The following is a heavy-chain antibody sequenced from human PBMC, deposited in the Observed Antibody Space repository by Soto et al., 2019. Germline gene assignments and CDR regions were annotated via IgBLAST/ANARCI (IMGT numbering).Heavy chain of an antibody. CDR1: GFTFSSYA. V-gene: IGHV3-30-3*01. CDR2: ISYDGSNK. D-gene: IGHD3-10*01. J-gene: IGHJ4*02. CDR3: GRGDPYGSGSPYFY. Sequence: QVQLVESGGGVVQPGRSLRLSCAASGFTFSSYAMHWVRQAPGKGLEWVAVISYDGSNKYYADSVKGRFTISRDNSKNTLYLQMNSLRAEDTAVYYCGRGDPYGSGSPYFYWGQGTLVTVSS.